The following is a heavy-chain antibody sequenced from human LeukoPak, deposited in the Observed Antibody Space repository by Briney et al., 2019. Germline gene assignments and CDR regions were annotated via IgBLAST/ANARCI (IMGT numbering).Heavy chain of an antibody. CDR3: AKDSEAGYYDSSGWFDP. Sequence: GGSLRLSCAASGFTFRSCAMSWVRQAPGKGLEWVSVISGSGGRTYYADSVKGRFTISRDNSKNTLYLQMNSLRAEDTAVYYCAKDSEAGYYDSSGWFDPWGQGTLVTVSS. CDR2: ISGSGGRT. D-gene: IGHD3-22*01. CDR1: GFTFRSCA. V-gene: IGHV3-23*01. J-gene: IGHJ5*02.